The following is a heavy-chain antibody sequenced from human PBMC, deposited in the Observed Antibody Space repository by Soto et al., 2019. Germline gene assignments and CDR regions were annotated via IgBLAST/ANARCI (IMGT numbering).Heavy chain of an antibody. CDR1: GYTLSSYY. CDR2: INTSGGST. Sequence: ASVKVSCKASGYTLSSYYMHWVRQAPGQGLEWMGIINTSGGSTTYAQKFQGRVTMTRDTSTSTVYMELSSLTSEDTAVYYCARASVSGRRFDYWGGGTLVTVSS. D-gene: IGHD6-19*01. CDR3: ARASVSGRRFDY. V-gene: IGHV1-46*03. J-gene: IGHJ4*02.